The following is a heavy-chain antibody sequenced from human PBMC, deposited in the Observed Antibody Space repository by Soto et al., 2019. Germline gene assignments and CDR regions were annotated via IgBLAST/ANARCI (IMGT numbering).Heavy chain of an antibody. CDR2: ISWNSGSI. V-gene: IGHV3-9*01. Sequence: GGSLRLSCAASGFTFDDYAMHWVRQAPGKGLEWVSGISWNSGSIGYADSVKGRFTISRDNAKNSLYLQMNSLRAEDTALYYCAKDRRYYDFWSGYGPDAFDIWGQGTMVTVSS. CDR1: GFTFDDYA. D-gene: IGHD3-3*01. J-gene: IGHJ3*02. CDR3: AKDRRYYDFWSGYGPDAFDI.